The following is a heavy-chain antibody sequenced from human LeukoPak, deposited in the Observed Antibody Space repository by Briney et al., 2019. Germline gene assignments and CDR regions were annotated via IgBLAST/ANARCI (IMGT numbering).Heavy chain of an antibody. Sequence: PSETLSLTCAVYGGSFSGYYWSWIRQPPGKGLEWIGEINHSGSTNYNPSLKSRVTISVDTSKNQFSLKLSSVTAADTAVYYCAREGGGSGSYYHVNYYYMDVWGKGTTVTVSS. D-gene: IGHD3-10*01. J-gene: IGHJ6*03. CDR1: GGSFSGYY. V-gene: IGHV4-34*01. CDR2: INHSGST. CDR3: AREGGGSGSYYHVNYYYMDV.